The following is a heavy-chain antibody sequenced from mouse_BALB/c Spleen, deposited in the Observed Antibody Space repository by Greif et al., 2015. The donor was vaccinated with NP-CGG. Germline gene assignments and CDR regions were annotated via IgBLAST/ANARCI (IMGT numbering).Heavy chain of an antibody. CDR1: GFTFRSYG. J-gene: IGHJ2*01. CDR3: ARQKGVDY. V-gene: IGHV5-6*01. CDR2: ISSGGSYT. Sequence: EVMPVESGGDLVKPGGSLKLSCAASGFTFRSYGMSWVRQTPDKRLEWVATISSGGSYTYYPDSVKGRFTISRDNAKNTLYLQMSSLKSEDTAMYYCARQKGVDYWGQGTTLTVSS.